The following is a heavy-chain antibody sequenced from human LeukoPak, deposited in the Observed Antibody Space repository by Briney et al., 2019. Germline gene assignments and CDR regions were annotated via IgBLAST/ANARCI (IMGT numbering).Heavy chain of an antibody. CDR3: ARDHANYDILTGGNWFDP. V-gene: IGHV1-69*13. D-gene: IGHD3-9*01. Sequence: SVKVSCKASGYTFTSYAISWVRQAPGQGLEWMGGIIPIFGTANYAQKFQGRVTITADESTSTAYMELSSLRSEDTAVYYCARDHANYDILTGGNWFDPWGQGTLVTVSS. CDR1: GYTFTSYA. J-gene: IGHJ5*02. CDR2: IIPIFGTA.